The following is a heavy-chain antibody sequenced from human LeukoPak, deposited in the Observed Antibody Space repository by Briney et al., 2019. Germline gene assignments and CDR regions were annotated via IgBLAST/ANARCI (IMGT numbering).Heavy chain of an antibody. CDR3: ARSASSDY. V-gene: IGHV3-7*02. D-gene: IGHD1-26*01. CDR1: GFTFSRSW. Sequence: GGSLRLSRAASGFTFSRSWMSWVRQAPGKGLEWVANINDDGSEKYYVDSVKGRFTFSRDNAKNSLYLQMNSLRDEDTAVYYCARSASSDYWGQGTLVTVSS. CDR2: INDDGSEK. J-gene: IGHJ4*02.